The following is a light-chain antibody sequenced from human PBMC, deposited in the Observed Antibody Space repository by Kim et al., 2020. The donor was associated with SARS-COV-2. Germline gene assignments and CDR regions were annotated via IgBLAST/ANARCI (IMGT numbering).Light chain of an antibody. CDR2: DVT. CDR1: NSGYKY. Sequence: PGQSVTGSCIGSNSGYKYGSRYQQHPGKAAKLIIYDVTYRPSGVSNRFSGSKSGDTASLTISGLQTEDEADYYCSSYTGGSTLEVVFGGGTQLTVL. V-gene: IGLV2-14*03. J-gene: IGLJ2*01. CDR3: SSYTGGSTLEVV.